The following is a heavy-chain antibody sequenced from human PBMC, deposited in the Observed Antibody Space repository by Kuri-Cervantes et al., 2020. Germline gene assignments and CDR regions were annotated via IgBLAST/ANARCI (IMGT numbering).Heavy chain of an antibody. D-gene: IGHD1-26*01. CDR3: ARGRVGAAVFDY. V-gene: IGHV3-66*01. CDR1: GFTFSSYS. J-gene: IGHJ4*02. CDR2: IYGGCST. Sequence: ESLKISCAASGFTFSSYSMNWVRQAPGKGLEWVSVIYGGCSTYCPASVRGRFTISRHNSNNTLYLQMNSLRAEDTGVYYCARGRVGAAVFDYWGQGTLVTVSS.